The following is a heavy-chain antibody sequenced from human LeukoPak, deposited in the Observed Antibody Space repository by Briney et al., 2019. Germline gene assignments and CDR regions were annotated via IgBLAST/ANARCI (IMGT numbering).Heavy chain of an antibody. CDR3: ARDTGYSYGYGAFDI. Sequence: GGSLRLSCAASGFTFSSYWMRWVRQAPGKGLEWVANIKQDGSEKYYVDSVKGRFTISRDNAKNSLYLQMNSLRAEDTAVYYCARDTGYSYGYGAFDIWGQGTMVTVSS. CDR1: GFTFSSYW. J-gene: IGHJ3*02. V-gene: IGHV3-7*01. CDR2: IKQDGSEK. D-gene: IGHD5-18*01.